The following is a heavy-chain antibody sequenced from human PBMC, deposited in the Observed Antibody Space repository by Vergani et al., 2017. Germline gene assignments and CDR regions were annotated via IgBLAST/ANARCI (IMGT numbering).Heavy chain of an antibody. CDR2: ISYDGTQK. J-gene: IGHJ1*01. V-gene: IGHV3-30*03. Sequence: QVHLVESGGGVVQPGRSLRLSCVVSGFTSSYYGMHWVRQAPGKGREWVAVISYDGTQKYYADSVKGRFTISRANSKSPLYLQMNSLRTEDTAVYYCATKSCGTPGCQIGYFREWGQGTLVTVSS. CDR3: ATKSCGTPGCQIGYFRE. CDR1: GFTSSYYG. D-gene: IGHD1-1*01.